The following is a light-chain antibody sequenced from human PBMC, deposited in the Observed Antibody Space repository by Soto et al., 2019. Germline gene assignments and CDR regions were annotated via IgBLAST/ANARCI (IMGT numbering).Light chain of an antibody. CDR3: QQNYGTPFT. Sequence: DTQMTQSPSSLSASVGDRVTITCRASQTITTHLNWYQQRPGKAPKLLIYAASRLQSGVPSRFSGSGFGTDFTLTISSLQPEDFATYYCQQNYGTPFTFGPGTNVDFK. CDR1: QTITTH. V-gene: IGKV1-39*01. CDR2: AAS. J-gene: IGKJ3*01.